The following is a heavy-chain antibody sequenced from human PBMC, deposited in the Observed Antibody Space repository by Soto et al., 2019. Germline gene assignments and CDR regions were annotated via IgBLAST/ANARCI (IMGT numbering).Heavy chain of an antibody. J-gene: IGHJ3*02. D-gene: IGHD1-1*01. Sequence: PSETLSLTCTVSGGSISSYYWSWIRQPPGRGLEWIGYIYYSGSTNYNPSLKSRVTISVDTSKNQFSLKLSSVTAADTAVYYFARHLEQLERRDAFDIWGQGTMVTVSS. CDR1: GGSISSYY. CDR3: ARHLEQLERRDAFDI. CDR2: IYYSGST. V-gene: IGHV4-59*01.